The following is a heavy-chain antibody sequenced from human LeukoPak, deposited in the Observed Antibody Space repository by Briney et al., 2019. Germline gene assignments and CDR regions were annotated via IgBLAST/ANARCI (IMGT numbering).Heavy chain of an antibody. Sequence: PGRSLRLSCAASGFTFSGYGMHWVRLAPGKGLEWVAVISFDGSQKHYADSVQGRFTISRDNPRNTVYLQMNSLRDEDTAIYFCAKDRGFQYASGSSGLDYWGQGTPVTVSS. CDR2: ISFDGSQK. V-gene: IGHV3-30*18. CDR1: GFTFSGYG. CDR3: AKDRGFQYASGSSGLDY. J-gene: IGHJ4*02. D-gene: IGHD3-10*01.